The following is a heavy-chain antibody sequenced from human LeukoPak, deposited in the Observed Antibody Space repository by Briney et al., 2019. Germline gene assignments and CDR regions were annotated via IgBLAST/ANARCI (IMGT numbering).Heavy chain of an antibody. J-gene: IGHJ4*02. V-gene: IGHV3-7*01. D-gene: IGHD2-2*01. CDR3: ARGTYQFDY. CDR1: GFTFSSYW. CDR2: TKQDGSEK. Sequence: GGSLRLSCAASGFTFSSYWMTWVRQAPGKGLEWVAKTKQDGSEKYYVDSVKGRFTISRDNAKNSLYLQMSSLRAEDTAVYYCARGTYQFDYWGQGTLVTVSS.